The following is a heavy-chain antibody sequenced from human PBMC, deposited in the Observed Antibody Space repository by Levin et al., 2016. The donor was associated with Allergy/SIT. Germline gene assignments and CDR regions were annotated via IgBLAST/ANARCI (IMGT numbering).Heavy chain of an antibody. CDR3: AKDLSGYGNFDY. CDR2: ISGDGITK. Sequence: GESLKISCASSGFTFNNYAMHWVRQAPGKGLAWVAIISGDGITKYYTDSVKGRFTISRDNSKNTLYLQMNSLRAEDTAVYYCAKDLSGYGNFDYWGQGTLVTVSS. CDR1: GFTFNNYA. J-gene: IGHJ4*02. D-gene: IGHD3-22*01. V-gene: IGHV3-30-3*02.